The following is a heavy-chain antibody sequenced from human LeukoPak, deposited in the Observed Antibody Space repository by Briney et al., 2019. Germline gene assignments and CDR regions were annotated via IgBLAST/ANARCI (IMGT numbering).Heavy chain of an antibody. CDR2: INHSGST. CDR3: ARGLTYYYDSSGYYFLDY. Sequence: SETLSLTCAVYGGSFSGYYWSWIRQPPGKGLEWIGEINHSGSTNYNPSLKSRVTISVDTSKNQFSLKLSSVTAADTAVYYCARGLTYYYDSSGYYFLDYWSQGTLVTVSS. V-gene: IGHV4-34*01. J-gene: IGHJ4*02. CDR1: GGSFSGYY. D-gene: IGHD3-22*01.